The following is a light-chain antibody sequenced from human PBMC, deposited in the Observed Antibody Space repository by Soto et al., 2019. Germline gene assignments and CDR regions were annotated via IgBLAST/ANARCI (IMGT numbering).Light chain of an antibody. CDR2: VAS. CDR3: QQYGSSPFT. J-gene: IGKJ4*01. V-gene: IGKV3-20*01. Sequence: EIVLTQSPGTLSLSPGERATLSCRASQSVSSSFLAWYQQKPGQAPRLLIYVASSRATGIPDRFRGSGSGTDFTLTISRLEPEDFAVYYCQQYGSSPFTFGGGTKVEIQ. CDR1: QSVSSSF.